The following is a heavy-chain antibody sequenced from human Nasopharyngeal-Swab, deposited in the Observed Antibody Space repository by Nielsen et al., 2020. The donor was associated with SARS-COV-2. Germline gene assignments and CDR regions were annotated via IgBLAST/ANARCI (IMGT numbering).Heavy chain of an antibody. CDR3: ARRHSSSCYDY. V-gene: IGHV3-64*01. CDR1: GFTFSNYA. D-gene: IGHD3-22*01. CDR2: IAIGGGSA. J-gene: IGHJ4*02. Sequence: GGSLRPSCAPSGFTFSNYAIHWVRQAPGKGLEYVAAIAIGGGSAYHAKSVKGRFTISRDDSKNTVYLEMGSLRAEDRGVYYCARRHSSSCYDYWGQGTLVTVSS.